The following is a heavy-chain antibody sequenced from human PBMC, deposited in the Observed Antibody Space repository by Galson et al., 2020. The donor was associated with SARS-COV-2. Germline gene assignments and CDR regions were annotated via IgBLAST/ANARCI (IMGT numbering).Heavy chain of an antibody. J-gene: IGHJ5*02. D-gene: IGHD3-3*01. CDR3: ARGKDTIFGVVIIPGWFDP. CDR1: GGSISSYY. V-gene: IGHV4-4*07. Sequence: SETLSLTCTVSGGSISSYYWSWIRQPAGKGLEWIGRIYISGGTNYNPSLQSRVTMSVDTSKNQFSLKLSSVTDADTAVYYCARGKDTIFGVVIIPGWFDPWGQGTLVTVSS. CDR2: IYISGGT.